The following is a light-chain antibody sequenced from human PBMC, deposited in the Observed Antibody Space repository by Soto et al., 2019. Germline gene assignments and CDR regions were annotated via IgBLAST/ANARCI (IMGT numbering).Light chain of an antibody. CDR3: SSQAVSSTLV. V-gene: IGLV2-14*01. J-gene: IGLJ2*01. Sequence: HSALTQPASVSGSPGQSITISCTGTSSDIGGYNYVSWYQQHPGKAPKLMIYDVSNRPSGVSNRFSGSKSGNTASLTISGLQAEDEADYYCSSQAVSSTLVFGGGTKLTVL. CDR1: SSDIGGYNY. CDR2: DVS.